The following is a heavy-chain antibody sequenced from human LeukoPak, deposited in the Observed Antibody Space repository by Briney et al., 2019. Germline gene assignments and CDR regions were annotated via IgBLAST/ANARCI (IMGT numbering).Heavy chain of an antibody. D-gene: IGHD2-2*01. CDR3: ARRYCSSTSCYLPL. J-gene: IGHJ4*02. V-gene: IGHV1-69*13. CDR2: IIPIFGTA. Sequence: ASVKVSCKASGGTFSSYAISWVRQAPGQGLEWMGGIIPIFGTANYAQKFQGRVTITADESTSTAYMELSSLRSEDTAVYYCARRYCSSTSCYLPLWGQGTLVTVSS. CDR1: GGTFSSYA.